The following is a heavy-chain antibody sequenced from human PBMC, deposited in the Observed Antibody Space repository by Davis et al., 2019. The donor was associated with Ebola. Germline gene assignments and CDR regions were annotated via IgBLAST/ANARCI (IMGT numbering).Heavy chain of an antibody. D-gene: IGHD6-19*01. J-gene: IGHJ5*02. CDR2: INPNSGGT. V-gene: IGHV1-2*06. Sequence: AASVKVSCKASGYTFTGYYMHWVRQAPGQGLEWMGRINPNSGGTNYAQKFQGRVTMTRDTSISTAYMELSRLRSDDTAVYYCARVGTGIPVYNWFDPWGQGTLVTVSS. CDR1: GYTFTGYY. CDR3: ARVGTGIPVYNWFDP.